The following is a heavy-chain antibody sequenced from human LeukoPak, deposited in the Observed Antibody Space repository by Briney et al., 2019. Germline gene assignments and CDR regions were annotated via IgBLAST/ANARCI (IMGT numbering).Heavy chain of an antibody. CDR1: GYTFTSYA. V-gene: IGHV1-69*13. D-gene: IGHD3-22*01. Sequence: SVKVSCKASGYTFTSYAISWVRQAPGQGLEWMGGIIPIFGTANYAQKFQGRVTITADESTSTAYMELSSLRSEDTAVYYCARVRHHSSGYTDYWGQGTLVTVSS. CDR2: IIPIFGTA. J-gene: IGHJ4*02. CDR3: ARVRHHSSGYTDY.